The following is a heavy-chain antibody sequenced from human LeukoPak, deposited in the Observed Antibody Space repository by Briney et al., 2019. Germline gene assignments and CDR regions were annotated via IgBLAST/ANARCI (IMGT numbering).Heavy chain of an antibody. CDR3: ARAKVEMATIFDY. Sequence: PSETLSLTCTVSGGSISSYYWSWIRQPPGKGLEWIGYIYYSGSTNYNPSLKSRVTISVDRSKNQFSLKLSPVTAADTAVYYCARAKVEMATIFDYWGQGTLVTVSS. D-gene: IGHD5-24*01. V-gene: IGHV4-59*12. J-gene: IGHJ4*02. CDR2: IYYSGST. CDR1: GGSISSYY.